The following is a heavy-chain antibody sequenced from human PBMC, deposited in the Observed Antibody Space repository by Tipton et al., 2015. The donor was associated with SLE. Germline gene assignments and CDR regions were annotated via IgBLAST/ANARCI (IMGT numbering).Heavy chain of an antibody. V-gene: IGHV4-39*01. D-gene: IGHD5-12*01. CDR2: IYYSGST. J-gene: IGHJ2*01. CDR1: GGSLSSSGYY. CDR3: ARRRGGYAGFDL. Sequence: TLSLTCTVSGGSLSSSGYYWGWIRQPPGKGLEWIGSIYYSGSTYYNPSLKSRVTISVDTSKNQFSLKLSSVTAADTAVYYCARRRGGYAGFDLWGRGTLVTVSS.